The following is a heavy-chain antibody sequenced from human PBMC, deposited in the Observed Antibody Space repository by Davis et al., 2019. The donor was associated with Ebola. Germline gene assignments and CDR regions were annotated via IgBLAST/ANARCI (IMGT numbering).Heavy chain of an antibody. CDR3: ARVYWNYVVY. Sequence: GESLKISCAASGFTFSSYSMHWVRQAPGKGLEWVANIKQDGSEKYYVDSVKGRFTISRDNAKNSLYLQMNSLRAEDTAVYYCARVYWNYVVYWGQGTLVTVSS. V-gene: IGHV3-7*03. CDR2: IKQDGSEK. D-gene: IGHD1-1*01. CDR1: GFTFSSYS. J-gene: IGHJ4*02.